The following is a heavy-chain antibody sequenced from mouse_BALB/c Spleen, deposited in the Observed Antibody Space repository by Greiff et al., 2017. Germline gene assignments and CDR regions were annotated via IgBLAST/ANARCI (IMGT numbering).Heavy chain of an antibody. CDR3: ARARTTQAMDY. CDR2: ISDGGSYT. D-gene: IGHD2-12*01. Sequence: EVQGVESGGGLVKPGGSLKLSCAASGFTFSDYYMYWVRQTPEKRLEWVATISDGGSYTYYPDSVKGRFTISRDNAKNNLYLQMSSLKSEDTAMYYCARARTTQAMDYWGQGTSVTVSS. J-gene: IGHJ4*01. V-gene: IGHV5-4*02. CDR1: GFTFSDYY.